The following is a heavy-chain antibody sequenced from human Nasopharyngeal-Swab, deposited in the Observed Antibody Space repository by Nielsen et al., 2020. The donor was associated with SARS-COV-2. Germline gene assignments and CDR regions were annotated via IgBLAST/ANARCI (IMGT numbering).Heavy chain of an antibody. V-gene: IGHV7-4-1*02. J-gene: IGHJ4*02. CDR1: GYTFTSNV. Sequence: ASVKVSCKASGYTFTSNVLNWVRQAPEQGPEYIGWISTTTGAPTYAQAFTGRFVISLDTSVSTTYLQISSLKADDTAVYYCARENQEYANIWIDYWGQGTQVTVSS. CDR2: ISTTTGAP. CDR3: ARENQEYANIWIDY. D-gene: IGHD1-1*01.